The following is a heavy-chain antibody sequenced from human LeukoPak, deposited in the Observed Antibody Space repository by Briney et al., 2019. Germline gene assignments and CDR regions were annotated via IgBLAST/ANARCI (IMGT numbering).Heavy chain of an antibody. J-gene: IGHJ4*02. CDR2: INPSGGST. D-gene: IGHD3-3*01. CDR1: GYTFTSYY. Sequence: GASVKVSCKASGYTFTSYYMHWVRQAPGQGLEWMGIINPSGGSTSYAQKFQGRVTITRDTSASTAYMELSSLRSEDTAVYYCAREEWSGYQFDYWGQGTLVTVSS. V-gene: IGHV1-46*01. CDR3: AREEWSGYQFDY.